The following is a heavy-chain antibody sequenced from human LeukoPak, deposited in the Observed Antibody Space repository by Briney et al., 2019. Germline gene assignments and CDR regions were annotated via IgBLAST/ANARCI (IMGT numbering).Heavy chain of an antibody. CDR1: GFTFSDYA. CDR2: VRSKAYGGTT. CDR3: AREHPPYYFDY. J-gene: IGHJ4*02. Sequence: GRSLRLSCTASGFTFSDYAMSWVRQAPGKGLEWVGFVRSKAYGGTTEYAASVKGRFTTSRDDSKSIAYLHMNSLKTEDTAVYFCAREHPPYYFDYWGQGTLVTVSS. V-gene: IGHV3-49*04.